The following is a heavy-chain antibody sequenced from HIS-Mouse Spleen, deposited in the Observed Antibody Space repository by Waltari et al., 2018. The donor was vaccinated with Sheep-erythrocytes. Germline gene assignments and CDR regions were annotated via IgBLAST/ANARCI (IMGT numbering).Heavy chain of an antibody. V-gene: IGHV1-69*04. Sequence: QVQLVQSGADVKKPGSSVKVSCKASGGTFSSYAISWVRQAPGQGLEWMGRNIPILGIANYAQKFQGRVTITADKATGTAYIGLSSLRSEDTAVYYCAQTGATTPHFDYWGQGTLVTVSS. CDR3: AQTGATTPHFDY. CDR1: GGTFSSYA. D-gene: IGHD1-26*01. J-gene: IGHJ4*02. CDR2: NIPILGIA.